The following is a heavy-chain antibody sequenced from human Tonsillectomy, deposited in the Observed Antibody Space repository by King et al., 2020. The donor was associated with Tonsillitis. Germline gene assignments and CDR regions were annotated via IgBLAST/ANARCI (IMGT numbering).Heavy chain of an antibody. CDR3: AKDSQDIVVVVAATRSYWYFDL. V-gene: IGHV3-30*18. Sequence: VQLVQSGGGVVQPGRSLRLSCAASGFTLSSYGMHWVRQAPGKGLEWVAVISYDGSNKYYADSVKGRFTISRDNSKNTLYLQMNSLRTKDTAVYYCAKDSQDIVVVVAATRSYWYFDLWGRGTLVTVSS. D-gene: IGHD2-15*01. CDR1: GFTLSSYG. CDR2: ISYDGSNK. J-gene: IGHJ2*01.